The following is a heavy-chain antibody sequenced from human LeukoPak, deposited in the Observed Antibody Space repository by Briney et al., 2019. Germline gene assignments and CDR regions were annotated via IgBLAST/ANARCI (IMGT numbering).Heavy chain of an antibody. CDR3: AREGNWNDFDY. Sequence: SXGTXSXXAISXXGQAPGQGREWMGGIIPIFGKAKYTQKFQGRVTITAEEATSTPYLELSSLRSEDTAVYYCAREGNWNDFDYWGQGTLVTVSS. V-gene: IGHV1-69*01. J-gene: IGHJ4*02. CDR1: XGTXSXXA. CDR2: IIPIFGKA. D-gene: IGHD1-1*01.